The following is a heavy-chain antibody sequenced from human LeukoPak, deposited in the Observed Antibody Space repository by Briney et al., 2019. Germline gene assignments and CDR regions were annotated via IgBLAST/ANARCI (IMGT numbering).Heavy chain of an antibody. CDR3: ARETRKNAAGGTDFFDY. Sequence: ASVKVSCKASGGTFSNYAISWVRQAPGQGLEWMGGTIPLFDTANYAQKFQGRLTITADEPSSTACMELSSLRSEDTAVYYCARETRKNAAGGTDFFDYWGQGTLVTVSS. D-gene: IGHD6-13*01. V-gene: IGHV1-69*13. CDR2: TIPLFDTA. CDR1: GGTFSNYA. J-gene: IGHJ4*02.